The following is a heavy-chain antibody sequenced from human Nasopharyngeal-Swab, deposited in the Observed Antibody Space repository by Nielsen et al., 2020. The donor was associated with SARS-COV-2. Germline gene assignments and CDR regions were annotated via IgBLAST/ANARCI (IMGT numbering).Heavy chain of an antibody. CDR1: GYTFTDYG. CDR3: ARERRGGYHDAFDI. Sequence: VSVQVSCKASGYTFTDYGISWVRQAPAQGLEWMGWLSAYNGNTNYAQRVQGRVTMTTDTSTSTAYMEPRSLRSDDTAVYYCARERRGGYHDAFDIWGQGTMVTVSS. D-gene: IGHD2-15*01. CDR2: LSAYNGNT. J-gene: IGHJ3*02. V-gene: IGHV1-18*01.